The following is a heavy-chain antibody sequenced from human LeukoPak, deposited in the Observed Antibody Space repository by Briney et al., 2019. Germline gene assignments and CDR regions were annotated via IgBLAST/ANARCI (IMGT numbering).Heavy chain of an antibody. CDR2: IKQDGSEK. Sequence: QPGGSLRLSCAASGFTFSSYWMSWVRQAPGKGLEWVANIKQDGSEKYYVDSVKGRFTIPRDNAKNSLYLQMNSLRAEDTAVYYCAQECVDSSGYCSVPNYFDPWGQGTLVTVSS. CDR3: AQECVDSSGYCSVPNYFDP. D-gene: IGHD3-22*01. CDR1: GFTFSSYW. V-gene: IGHV3-7*01. J-gene: IGHJ5*02.